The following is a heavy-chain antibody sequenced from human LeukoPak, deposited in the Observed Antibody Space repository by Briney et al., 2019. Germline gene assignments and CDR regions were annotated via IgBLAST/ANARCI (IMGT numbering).Heavy chain of an antibody. D-gene: IGHD3-10*01. J-gene: IGHJ4*02. CDR3: TRDRGSSWGIDY. Sequence: SETLSLTCTVSGGSISSSSYYWGWIRQPPGKGLEWIGSIYYSGSTYYNPSLKSRVTISVDTSKNQFSLKLSSVTAADTAVYYCTRDRGSSWGIDYWGQGTLATVSS. CDR1: GGSISSSSYY. V-gene: IGHV4-39*07. CDR2: IYYSGST.